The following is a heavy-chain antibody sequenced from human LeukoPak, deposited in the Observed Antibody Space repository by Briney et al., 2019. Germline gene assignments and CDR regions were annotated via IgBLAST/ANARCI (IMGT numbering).Heavy chain of an antibody. V-gene: IGHV3-9*01. CDR1: GFTFDDYA. J-gene: IGHJ4*02. CDR3: AKDRGIGYSSGWYFDY. CDR2: ISWNSGSI. D-gene: IGHD6-19*01. Sequence: GGSLRLSCAASGFTFDDYAMHWVRQAPGKGLEWVSGISWNSGSIGYADSVKGRFTISRDNAKNSLYLQMNSLRAEDTALYYCAKDRGIGYSSGWYFDYWGQGTLVTVSS.